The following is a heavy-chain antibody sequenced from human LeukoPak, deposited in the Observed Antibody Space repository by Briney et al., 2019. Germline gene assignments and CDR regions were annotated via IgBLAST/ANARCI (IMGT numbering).Heavy chain of an antibody. CDR1: GFTFSSCG. CDR3: AKDAGYSTSWSDY. D-gene: IGHD2-2*01. J-gene: IGHJ4*02. Sequence: PGRSLRLSCEASGFTFSSCGMHWVRQSPGKGLEWVAVITYDGSNKYYADSVKGRFTISRDNSKNTLYLQMNSLRVEDAAVYYCAKDAGYSTSWSDYWGQGTLVTVSS. CDR2: ITYDGSNK. V-gene: IGHV3-30*18.